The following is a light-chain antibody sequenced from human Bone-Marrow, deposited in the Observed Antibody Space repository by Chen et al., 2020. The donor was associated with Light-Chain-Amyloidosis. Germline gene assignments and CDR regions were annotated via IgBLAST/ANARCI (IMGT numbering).Light chain of an antibody. CDR3: QQYNNLPLT. CDR2: DAS. Sequence: DIQMTQSPSSLSLSIGDSVTITCQASQDISHYLNWYQQKPGKAPKLLIYDASNLETGVPSRFSGSGFGTDFTFTISSLLPEDIATYYCQQYNNLPLTFGGGTKVEIK. J-gene: IGKJ4*01. V-gene: IGKV1-33*01. CDR1: QDISHY.